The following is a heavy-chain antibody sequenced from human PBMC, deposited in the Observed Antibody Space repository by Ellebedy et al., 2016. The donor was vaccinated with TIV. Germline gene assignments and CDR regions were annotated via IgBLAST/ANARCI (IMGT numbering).Heavy chain of an antibody. Sequence: PGGSLRLSCAASGVTFRNYAMNWVRQAPGKGLEWVSGISSSGDSTYYADSVKGRFTITRNNSKHTLYLQMNSLRAEDTAVYFCAFARKADYWGQGTLVTVSS. V-gene: IGHV3-23*01. CDR2: ISSSGDST. J-gene: IGHJ4*02. CDR1: GVTFRNYA. CDR3: AFARKADY.